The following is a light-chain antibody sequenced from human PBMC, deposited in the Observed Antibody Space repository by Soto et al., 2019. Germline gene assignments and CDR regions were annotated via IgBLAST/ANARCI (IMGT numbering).Light chain of an antibody. CDR3: QQSSNWPT. Sequence: EMVMTQSPASLSVSREEGGSVGCRASQNINSNLAWYQQKPGQAPRLLIYGASTRATGIPDRFSGSGSGTDFTLTISSLQSEDFAVYYCQQSSNWPTFGQGTRLEIK. CDR2: GAS. J-gene: IGKJ5*01. CDR1: QNINSN. V-gene: IGKV3-15*01.